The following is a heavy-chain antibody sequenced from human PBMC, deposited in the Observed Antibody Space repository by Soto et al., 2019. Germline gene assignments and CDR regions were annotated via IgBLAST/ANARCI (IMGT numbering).Heavy chain of an antibody. Sequence: PSETLSLTCAVSGGSISSGGYSWSWIRQPPGKGLEWIGYIYHSGSTYYNPSLKSRVTISVDRSKNQFSLKLSSVTAADTAVYYCARGLWIYVFPYGFDPWGQGPLVTVSS. J-gene: IGHJ5*02. CDR2: IYHSGST. CDR3: ARGLWIYVFPYGFDP. D-gene: IGHD3-16*01. V-gene: IGHV4-30-2*01. CDR1: GGSISSGGYS.